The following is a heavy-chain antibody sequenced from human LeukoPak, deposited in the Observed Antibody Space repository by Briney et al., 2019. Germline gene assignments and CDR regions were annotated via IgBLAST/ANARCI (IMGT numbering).Heavy chain of an antibody. CDR1: GGSISSYY. Sequence: PSETLSLTCTVSGGSISSYYWSWIRQPAGKGLEWIGRFYADGSTHYNPSLKSRDTMSIDTSKNQFSLKLTFVTAADTAVYYCAREVWEADAFDIWGQGTVVTVSS. V-gene: IGHV4-4*07. J-gene: IGHJ3*02. D-gene: IGHD3-16*01. CDR3: AREVWEADAFDI. CDR2: FYADGST.